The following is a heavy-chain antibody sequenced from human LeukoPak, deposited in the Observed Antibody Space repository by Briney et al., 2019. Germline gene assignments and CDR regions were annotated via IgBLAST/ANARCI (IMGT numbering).Heavy chain of an antibody. D-gene: IGHD6-19*01. J-gene: IGHJ4*02. CDR2: INGRGEGTT. CDR1: GFDFNFFD. V-gene: IGHV3-23*01. Sequence: GGSLRLSCAASGFDFNFFDMSWARQAPGKGPEWVSVINGRGEGTTHYADPVNGRFTLSRENSKNTLYRQMNNLRAGDTALYYCVKGGWLDDWGQGTQVTVSS. CDR3: VKGGWLDD.